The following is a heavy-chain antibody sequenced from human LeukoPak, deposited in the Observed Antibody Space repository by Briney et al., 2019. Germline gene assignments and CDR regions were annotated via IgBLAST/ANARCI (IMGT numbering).Heavy chain of an antibody. J-gene: IGHJ3*02. CDR2: INPNNGDT. CDR3: ARDHRMHRAFDI. D-gene: IGHD2-8*01. Sequence: ASVKVSCKASGYTFTGYYIHWVRQAPGQGLEWMGWINPNNGDTSYVQNFQGRVTMTRDTSISTAYMELSSLRSDDTAVYYCARDHRMHRAFDIWGQGTMVTVSS. V-gene: IGHV1-2*02. CDR1: GYTFTGYY.